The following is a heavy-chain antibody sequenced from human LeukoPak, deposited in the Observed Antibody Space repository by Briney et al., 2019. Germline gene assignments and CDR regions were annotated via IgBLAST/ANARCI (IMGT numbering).Heavy chain of an antibody. D-gene: IGHD1-26*01. Sequence: GGSLRLSSAASGFTFCSYSMNWVRQAPGKGLEWVSYISSSSSTIYYADSVKGRFTISRDNAKNSLYLQMNSLRDEDTAVYYCARDGGLVGASGAFDYWGQGTLVTVSS. CDR3: ARDGGLVGASGAFDY. CDR1: GFTFCSYS. V-gene: IGHV3-48*02. CDR2: ISSSSSTI. J-gene: IGHJ4*02.